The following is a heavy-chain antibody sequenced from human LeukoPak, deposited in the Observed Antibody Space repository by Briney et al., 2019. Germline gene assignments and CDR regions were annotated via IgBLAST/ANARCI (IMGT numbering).Heavy chain of an antibody. CDR1: GFTFSTYG. V-gene: IGHV3-21*01. J-gene: IGHJ4*02. CDR2: IGPGPSHT. D-gene: IGHD3-10*02. Sequence: GGSLRFSCAASGFTFSTYGMNWVRQARGKGLEWLSYIGPGPSHTYYADSVRGRFVISRDDAKSSLYLQMSSLRAEDTAVYYCARDYVTMAPDYGGLGTLVTVSS. CDR3: ARDYVTMAPDY.